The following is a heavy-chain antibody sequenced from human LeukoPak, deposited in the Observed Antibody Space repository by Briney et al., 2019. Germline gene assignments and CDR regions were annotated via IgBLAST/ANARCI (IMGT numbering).Heavy chain of an antibody. V-gene: IGHV1-2*02. CDR3: ARSQYLLNRDALDI. Sequence: GASVKVSCKTSGYTFTGYYMHWVRQAPGQGLEWMGWINPNSGGTNYAQKFQGRVTMTRDTSISTAYMELSRLRSEDTAVYYCARSQYLLNRDALDIWGQGKMVTVSS. CDR1: GYTFTGYY. J-gene: IGHJ3*02. CDR2: INPNSGGT. D-gene: IGHD1-14*01.